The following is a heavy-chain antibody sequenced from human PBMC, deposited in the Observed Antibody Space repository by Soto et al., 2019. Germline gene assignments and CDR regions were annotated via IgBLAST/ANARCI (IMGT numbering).Heavy chain of an antibody. J-gene: IGHJ4*02. D-gene: IGHD6-19*01. CDR2: IYWDDDK. V-gene: IGHV2-5*02. CDR3: AHSVVAGLGYYFDY. Sequence: QITLKESGPTLVKPTQTLTLTCTFSGFSLSTTRVGVGWIRQPPGKALEWLALIYWDDDKRYSPSLKSRLTITKDTSKNQVVLTMTNIDPVDTATYYCAHSVVAGLGYYFDYWGQGTLVTVSS. CDR1: GFSLSTTRVG.